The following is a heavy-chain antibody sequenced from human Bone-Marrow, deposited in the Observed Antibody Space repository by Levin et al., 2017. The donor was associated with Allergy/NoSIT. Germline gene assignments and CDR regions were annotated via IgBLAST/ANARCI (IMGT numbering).Heavy chain of an antibody. J-gene: IGHJ4*02. V-gene: IGHV3-9*01. D-gene: IGHD6-13*01. Sequence: GGSLRLSCAASGFTFDDYAMHWVRQAPGKGLEWVSGISWNSGSIGYADSVKGRFTISRDNAKNSLYLQMNSLRAEDTALYYCAKDAYSSSWYFDYWGQGTLVTVSS. CDR2: ISWNSGSI. CDR1: GFTFDDYA. CDR3: AKDAYSSSWYFDY.